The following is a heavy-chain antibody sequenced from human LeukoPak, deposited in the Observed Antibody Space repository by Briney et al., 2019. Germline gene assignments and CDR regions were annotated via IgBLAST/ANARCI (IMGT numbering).Heavy chain of an antibody. CDR2: INHSGST. CDR3: ARTDPPQYYYYGMDV. CDR1: GGSFSGYY. J-gene: IGHJ6*02. Sequence: SETLSLTCAVYGGSFSGYYWSWIRQPPGKGLEWIGEINHSGSTNYNPSLKSRVTISVDTSKNQFSLKLSSVTAADTAVYYCARTDPPQYYYYGMDVWGQGTTATVSS. V-gene: IGHV4-34*01.